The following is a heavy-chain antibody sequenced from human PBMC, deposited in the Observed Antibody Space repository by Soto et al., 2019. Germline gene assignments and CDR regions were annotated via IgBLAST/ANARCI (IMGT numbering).Heavy chain of an antibody. CDR2: INPNSGGT. Sequence: QVQLVQSGAEVKKPGASVKVSCKASGYTFTGNYMHWVRQAPGQGLEWMGWINPNSGGTNYTQKFQGWVTMTRDTSISTAYMELSRLRSDDTAVSYDARGTVAAATRPVLYGLDVWGQGTTVTVSS. J-gene: IGHJ6*02. CDR3: ARGTVAAATRPVLYGLDV. V-gene: IGHV1-2*04. D-gene: IGHD2-15*01. CDR1: GYTFTGNY.